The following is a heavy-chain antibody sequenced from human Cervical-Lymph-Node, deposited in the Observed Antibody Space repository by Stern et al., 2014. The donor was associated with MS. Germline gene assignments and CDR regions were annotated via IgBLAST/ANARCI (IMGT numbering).Heavy chain of an antibody. J-gene: IGHJ4*02. D-gene: IGHD2-15*01. V-gene: IGHV3-48*02. CDR2: ISSTSSAI. Sequence: EVQLVQSGGGLVQPGGSLRLSCAASVFTFSSYSMNWVRQAPGKGLEWVSYISSTSSAIFNADSVKGRFTISRDNAKNSLYLQMNSLRDEDTAVYYCAREGLPYPHCSGGSCYCDYWGQGTLVTVSS. CDR1: VFTFSSYS. CDR3: AREGLPYPHCSGGSCYCDY.